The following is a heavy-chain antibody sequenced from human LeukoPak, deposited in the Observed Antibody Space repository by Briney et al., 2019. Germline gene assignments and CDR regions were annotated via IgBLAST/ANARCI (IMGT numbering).Heavy chain of an antibody. Sequence: PSQTLSLTCSVSGGSISSGGYYWSWIRQHPGKGLEWIGYSYYSGSTDYNPSLKRRVTISVDTSKNQFSLKLSSVTAADTAVYYCARDQDCSGGSCYSVGWFDPWGQGTLVTVSS. J-gene: IGHJ5*02. CDR2: SYYSGST. CDR1: GGSISSGGYY. D-gene: IGHD2-15*01. V-gene: IGHV4-31*03. CDR3: ARDQDCSGGSCYSVGWFDP.